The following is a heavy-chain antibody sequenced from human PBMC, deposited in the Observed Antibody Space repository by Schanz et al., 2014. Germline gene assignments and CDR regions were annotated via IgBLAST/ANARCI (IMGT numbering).Heavy chain of an antibody. J-gene: IGHJ5*01. Sequence: EVQLVESGGALVQPGGSLRLSCSASGFTFSDHWMSWVRQAPGKGLEWVANIKGDSSVKAYVDSVRGRFTLSRDNVKNSVYLQMHRLSAEDTALYYCARDRDAGGYDSWGQGTLVTVSS. CDR2: IKGDSSVK. D-gene: IGHD2-8*02. CDR1: GFTFSDHW. V-gene: IGHV3-7*01. CDR3: ARDRDAGGYDS.